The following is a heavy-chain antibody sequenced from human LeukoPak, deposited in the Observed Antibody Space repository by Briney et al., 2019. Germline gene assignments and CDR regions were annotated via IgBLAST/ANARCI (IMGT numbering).Heavy chain of an antibody. CDR1: GITISNYG. V-gene: IGHV3-74*01. CDR3: AKGGSRHADY. D-gene: IGHD6-13*01. J-gene: IGHJ4*02. CDR2: INSEGSST. Sequence: GGSLRLSCAASGITISNYGIHWVRQAPGKGLVWVSRINSEGSSTYYADAVKGRFTISRDNVKNTLYLQMNGLRAEDTAVYFCAKGGSRHADYWGQGTLVTVSS.